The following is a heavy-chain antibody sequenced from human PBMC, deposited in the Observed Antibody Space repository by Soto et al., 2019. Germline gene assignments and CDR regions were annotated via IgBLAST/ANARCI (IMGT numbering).Heavy chain of an antibody. CDR3: AKDRSYSDSWPSGPFDY. J-gene: IGHJ4*02. Sequence: QVQLVESGGGVVQPGRSLRLSCAASGFTFSSYGTHWVRQAPGKGLEWVAVISYDGHNTYYADSVKGRFTVSRDNSKNTLFLQMNSLRAEDTAVYYCAKDRSYSDSWPSGPFDYRGQGTLVTVSS. CDR2: ISYDGHNT. CDR1: GFTFSSYG. D-gene: IGHD6-13*01. V-gene: IGHV3-30*18.